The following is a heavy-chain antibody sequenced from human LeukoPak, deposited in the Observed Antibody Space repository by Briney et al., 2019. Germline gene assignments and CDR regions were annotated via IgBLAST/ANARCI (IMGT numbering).Heavy chain of an antibody. CDR2: IYYSGST. CDR3: ARATTYYYDSSGYYFDY. CDR1: GGSISSYY. Sequence: SETLPLTCTVSGGSISSYYWSWIRQPPGKGLEWIGYIYYSGSTNYNPSLKSRVTISVDTSKNQFSLKLSSVTAADAAVYYCARATTYYYDSSGYYFDYWGQGTLVTVSS. D-gene: IGHD3-22*01. J-gene: IGHJ4*02. V-gene: IGHV4-59*01.